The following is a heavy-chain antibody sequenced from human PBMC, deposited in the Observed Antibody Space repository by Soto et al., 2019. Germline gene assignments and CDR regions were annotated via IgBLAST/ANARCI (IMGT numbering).Heavy chain of an antibody. J-gene: IGHJ4*02. CDR2: FGPEDGET. V-gene: IGHV1-24*01. CDR3: LAQHYDILTGPIFDY. Sequence: ASVKVSCKVSGYTLTELSMHWVREAPGKGREWMGGFGPEDGETIDAQKFQGRVTMTEDTSTDTAYMELSSPRSEDTAVSYCLAQHYDILTGPIFDYWGQGTLVTASS. CDR1: GYTLTELS. D-gene: IGHD3-9*01.